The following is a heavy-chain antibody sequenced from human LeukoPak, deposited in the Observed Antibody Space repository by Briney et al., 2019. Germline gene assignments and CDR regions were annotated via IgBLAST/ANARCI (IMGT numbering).Heavy chain of an antibody. CDR1: GYTFTSHY. V-gene: IGHV1-46*01. D-gene: IGHD5-18*01. CDR2: LNPSGGRT. J-gene: IGHJ4*02. Sequence: AAVKVSCKASGYTFTSHYMHWVRQAPGQGLEWMGTLNPSGGRTNYAQKFKGRVTMTRDTSTSTVYMELSSLRSEDTAVYYCARDLIVDTVMGLFDYWGQGTLVTVSS. CDR3: ARDLIVDTVMGLFDY.